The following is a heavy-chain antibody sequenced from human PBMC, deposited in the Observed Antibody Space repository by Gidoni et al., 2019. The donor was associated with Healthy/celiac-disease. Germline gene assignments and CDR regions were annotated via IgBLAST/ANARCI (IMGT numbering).Heavy chain of an antibody. CDR3: ARDLGSSSWSSYYYYYYGMDV. Sequence: QVQLVESGGGLVKPGGSLRLSCAASGFTFSDYYMSWIRQAPGKGLEWVSYISSSGSTIYYADSVKGRFTISRDNAKNSLYLQMNSLRAEDTAVYYCARDLGSSSWSSYYYYYYGMDVWGQGTTVTVSS. CDR1: GFTFSDYY. J-gene: IGHJ6*02. V-gene: IGHV3-11*01. CDR2: ISSSGSTI. D-gene: IGHD6-13*01.